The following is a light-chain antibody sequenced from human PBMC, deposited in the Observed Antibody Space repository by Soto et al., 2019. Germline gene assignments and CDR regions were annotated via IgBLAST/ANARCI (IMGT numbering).Light chain of an antibody. Sequence: EIVMTQYTATLSVSPGERATLSCRASQSISSNLAWYQQKPGQAPRLLIYDASTRATGIPARFSGSGSGTEFTLTISSLQSEDFAVYYCHQYNNWPLTWTFGQGTKVDIK. CDR3: HQYNNWPLTWT. V-gene: IGKV3-15*01. J-gene: IGKJ1*01. CDR1: QSISSN. CDR2: DAS.